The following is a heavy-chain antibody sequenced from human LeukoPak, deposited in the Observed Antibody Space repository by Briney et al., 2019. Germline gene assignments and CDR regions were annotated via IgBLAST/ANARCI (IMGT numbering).Heavy chain of an antibody. CDR3: ARTLSSGWTHFDY. J-gene: IGHJ4*02. Sequence: ASVKVSCKASGYTFTTYVMHWVRQAPGQRLEWMGWINAGNGNTKYSQKFQDTVTITRDTSASTAYMELSSLRSEDTAVYYCARTLSSGWTHFDYWGQGTLVTVPS. D-gene: IGHD6-19*01. CDR2: INAGNGNT. V-gene: IGHV1-3*01. CDR1: GYTFTTYV.